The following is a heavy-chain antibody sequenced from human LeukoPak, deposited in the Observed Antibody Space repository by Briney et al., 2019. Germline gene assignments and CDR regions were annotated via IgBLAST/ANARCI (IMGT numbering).Heavy chain of an antibody. J-gene: IGHJ6*02. Sequence: GGSLRLSCAASGFSFDDYAMHWVRQAPGKGLEWVSLIRRDGSSTYYADSVKGRFTISRDNSKNSLYLQMNSLRTEDTAWYYCVKGRRDGAISVYYAMAVWGQGTTVTVSS. CDR3: VKGRRDGAISVYYAMAV. CDR2: IRRDGSST. CDR1: GFSFDDYA. V-gene: IGHV3-43*02. D-gene: IGHD4-23*01.